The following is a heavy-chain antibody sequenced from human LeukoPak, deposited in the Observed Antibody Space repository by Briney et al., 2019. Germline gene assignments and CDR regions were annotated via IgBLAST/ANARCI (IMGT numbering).Heavy chain of an antibody. D-gene: IGHD2-2*01. CDR3: ARRALRYCSSTSCPAQYYGVDV. V-gene: IGHV3-7*03. CDR1: GFIFSSYW. CDR2: IKADGSEE. J-gene: IGHJ6*04. Sequence: GGSLRLSCAASGFIFSSYWMSWVRQAPGKGLEWVANIKADGSEEYYVDSVKGRFTISRDKAKNSLYLQTNSLRAEDTAVYYCARRALRYCSSTSCPAQYYGVDVWGKGTTVTVSS.